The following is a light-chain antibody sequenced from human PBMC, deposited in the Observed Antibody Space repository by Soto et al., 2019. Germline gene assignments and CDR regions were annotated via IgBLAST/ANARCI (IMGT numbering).Light chain of an antibody. J-gene: IGKJ1*01. Sequence: DIQMTQSPSSLSASVGDRVTITCRASQSISSYLNWYQQKPGKAPKLLIYAASTLQSGVPSRFSGSGSGTDFTINISCLKYEDFATYYCQHYYSYAWTFGKGTKVDIK. V-gene: IGKV1-39*01. CDR3: QHYYSYAWT. CDR2: AAS. CDR1: QSISSY.